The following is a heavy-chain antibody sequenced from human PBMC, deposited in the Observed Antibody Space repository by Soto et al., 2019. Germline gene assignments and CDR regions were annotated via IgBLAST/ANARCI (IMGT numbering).Heavy chain of an antibody. CDR1: GGSISSYY. Sequence: QVQLQESGPGLVKPSETLSLTCTVSGGSISSYYWSWIRQPPGKGLEWIGYIYYSGSTNYNPSLKSRVTISLDTSKNQFSLKLVSVTAAATAVYYCVGPYRGPRFWGQGTLVTVSS. D-gene: IGHD5-12*01. CDR2: IYYSGST. J-gene: IGHJ4*02. CDR3: VGPYRGPRF. V-gene: IGHV4-59*01.